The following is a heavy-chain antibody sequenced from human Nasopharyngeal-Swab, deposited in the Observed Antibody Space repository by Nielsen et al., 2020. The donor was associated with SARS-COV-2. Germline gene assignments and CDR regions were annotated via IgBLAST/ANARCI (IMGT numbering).Heavy chain of an antibody. D-gene: IGHD3-10*01. V-gene: IGHV1-46*01. J-gene: IGHJ5*02. CDR2: INPSGGST. Sequence: ASVKVSCKASGYTFTSYYMHCVRQAPGQGLEWMGIINPSGGSTSYAQKFQGRVTMTRDTSTSTVYMELSSLRSEDTSVYYCARDRITMVRGVISLTNWFDPWGQGTLVTVSS. CDR3: ARDRITMVRGVISLTNWFDP. CDR1: GYTFTSYY.